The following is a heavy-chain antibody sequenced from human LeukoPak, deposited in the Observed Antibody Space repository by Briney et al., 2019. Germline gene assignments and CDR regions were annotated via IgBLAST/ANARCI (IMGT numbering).Heavy chain of an antibody. CDR1: GFTFSSYS. CDR3: GSSGPSSSWFFDY. D-gene: IGHD6-13*01. CDR2: ISSSSSYI. J-gene: IGHJ4*02. Sequence: GGSLRLSCAASGFTFSSYSMNWVRQAPGKGLEWVSSISSSSSYIYYADSVKGRFTISRDNAKNSLYLQMNSLRAEDTAVYYCGSSGPSSSWFFDYWGQGTLVTVSS. V-gene: IGHV3-21*01.